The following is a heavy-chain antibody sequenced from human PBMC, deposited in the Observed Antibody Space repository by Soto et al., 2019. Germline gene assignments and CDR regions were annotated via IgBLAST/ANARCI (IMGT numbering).Heavy chain of an antibody. Sequence: PGGSLRLSCTASGFTFGDYAMSWFRQAPGKGLEWVGFIRSKAYGGTTEYGASVKGRFTISRDDSKSIAYLQMNSLKTEDTAVYYCSTNYYDSSGYDNWFDPWSQGTLVTVSS. V-gene: IGHV3-49*03. CDR3: STNYYDSSGYDNWFDP. CDR1: GFTFGDYA. J-gene: IGHJ5*02. CDR2: IRSKAYGGTT. D-gene: IGHD3-22*01.